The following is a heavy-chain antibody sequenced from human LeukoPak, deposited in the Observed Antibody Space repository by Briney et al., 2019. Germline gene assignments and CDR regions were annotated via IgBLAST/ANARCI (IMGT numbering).Heavy chain of an antibody. CDR1: GFTFGDYA. V-gene: IGHV3-7*01. J-gene: IGHJ5*02. Sequence: GGSLRLSCTASGFTFGDYAMTWVRQAPGKGLEWVANMKRDGSEKYYVDSVKGRFTISRDNAKNSLFLQMNSLRAEDTAVYYCARGKDWFDTWGQGTLVTVSS. CDR2: MKRDGSEK. CDR3: ARGKDWFDT.